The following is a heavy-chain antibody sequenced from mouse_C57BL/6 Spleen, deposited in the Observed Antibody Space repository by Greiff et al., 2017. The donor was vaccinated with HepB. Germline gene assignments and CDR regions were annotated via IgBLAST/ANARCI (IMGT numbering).Heavy chain of an antibody. CDR2: ISSGSSTI. Sequence: VQLQQSGGGLVKPGGSLKLSCAASGFTFSDYGMHWVRQAPEKGLEWVAYISSGSSTIYYADTVKGRFTISRDNAKNTLFLQMTSLRSEDTAMYYCARKLSLYFDYWGQGTTLTVSS. CDR1: GFTFSDYG. J-gene: IGHJ2*01. CDR3: ARKLSLYFDY. D-gene: IGHD1-1*02. V-gene: IGHV5-17*01.